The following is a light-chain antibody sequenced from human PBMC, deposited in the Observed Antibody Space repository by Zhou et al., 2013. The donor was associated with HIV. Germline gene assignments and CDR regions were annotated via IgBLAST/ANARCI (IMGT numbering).Light chain of an antibody. Sequence: DIQMTQSPSSLSASVGDRVTITCRASQSISSYLNWYQQKPGKAPKFLIYAASSLQSGVPSRFSGSGSGTEFTLTISSLQPDDFATYYCQQYFSFPQTFGQGTKVEMK. CDR2: AAS. CDR3: QQYFSFPQT. J-gene: IGKJ1*01. V-gene: IGKV1-39*01. CDR1: QSISSY.